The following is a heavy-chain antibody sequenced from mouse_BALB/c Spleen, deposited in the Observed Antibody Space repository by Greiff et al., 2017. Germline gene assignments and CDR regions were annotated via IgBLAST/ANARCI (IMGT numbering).Heavy chain of an antibody. CDR1: GYTFTSYT. J-gene: IGHJ2*01. Sequence: VKLMESGAELARPGASVKMSCKASGYTFTSYTMHWVKQRPGQGLEWIGYINPSSGYTNYNQKFKDKATLTADKSSSTAYMQLSSLTSEDSAVYYCARYYDDYAMDYWGQGTTLTVSS. V-gene: IGHV1-4*01. CDR2: INPSSGYT. CDR3: ARYYDDYAMDY. D-gene: IGHD2-4*01.